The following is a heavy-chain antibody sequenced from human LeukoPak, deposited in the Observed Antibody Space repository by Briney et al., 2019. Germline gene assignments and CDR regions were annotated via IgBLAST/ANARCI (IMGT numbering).Heavy chain of an antibody. V-gene: IGHV3-21*01. CDR1: GFTFSSYS. D-gene: IGHD2-2*01. CDR2: ISSSSSNI. J-gene: IGHJ5*02. Sequence: GGSLRLSCAASGFTFSSYSMNWVRQAPGKGLEWVSSISSSSSNIYYADSVKGRFTISRAKAKNSLYLQMNSLRAADTAVYYCARQAWRYQYNADGTWFDPWGQGTLVTVSS. CDR3: ARQAWRYQYNADGTWFDP.